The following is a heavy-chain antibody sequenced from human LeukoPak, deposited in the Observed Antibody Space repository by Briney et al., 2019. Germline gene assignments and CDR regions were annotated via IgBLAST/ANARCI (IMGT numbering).Heavy chain of an antibody. Sequence: GRSLRLSCAASGFTFDDYAMHWVRQAPGKGLEWVSGISWNSGSIGYADSVKGRFTISRDNAKNSLYLQMNSLRAEDMALYYCANGLGSSSWFSFDYWGQGTLVTVSS. D-gene: IGHD6-13*01. CDR1: GFTFDDYA. CDR3: ANGLGSSSWFSFDY. J-gene: IGHJ4*02. CDR2: ISWNSGSI. V-gene: IGHV3-9*03.